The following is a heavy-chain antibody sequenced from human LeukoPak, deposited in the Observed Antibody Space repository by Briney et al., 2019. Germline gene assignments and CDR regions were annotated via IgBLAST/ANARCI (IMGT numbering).Heavy chain of an antibody. Sequence: SETLSLTCTVSGGSISSSSYYWGWIRQPPGKGLEWIGSIYYSGSTYYNPSLKSRVTISVDTSKNHFSLKLSSVTAADTAVFYRASYDSSGRRGAFDIWGQGTMVTVSS. CDR2: IYYSGST. D-gene: IGHD3-22*01. CDR1: GGSISSSSYY. V-gene: IGHV4-39*07. CDR3: ASYDSSGRRGAFDI. J-gene: IGHJ3*02.